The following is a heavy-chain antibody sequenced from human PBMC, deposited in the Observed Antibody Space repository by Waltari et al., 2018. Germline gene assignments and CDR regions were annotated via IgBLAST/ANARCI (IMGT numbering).Heavy chain of an antibody. Sequence: QVQLQESGPGLVKPSETLSLTCTVSGGSISSYYWSWIRQTPGKGLEWIGYIYYSGSTNYNPSLKSRVTISVDTSKNQFSLKLSSVTAADTAVYYCARRGPYNWNLRYWYFDLWGRGTLVTVSS. CDR3: ARRGPYNWNLRYWYFDL. V-gene: IGHV4-59*08. CDR2: IYYSGST. J-gene: IGHJ2*01. D-gene: IGHD1-20*01. CDR1: GGSISSYY.